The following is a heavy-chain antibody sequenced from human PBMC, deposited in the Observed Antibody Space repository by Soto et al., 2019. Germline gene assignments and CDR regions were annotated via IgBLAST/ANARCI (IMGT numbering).Heavy chain of an antibody. Sequence: LXLACAASGFTFSSYIMNWVRQAPVKGLEWVSSISSSSSYIYYADSVKGRFTISRDNAKNSLYLQMNSLRAEDTAVYYCARGGIAVAGTNYYYGMDVWGQGTTVTVSS. CDR3: ARGGIAVAGTNYYYGMDV. V-gene: IGHV3-21*01. CDR1: GFTFSSYI. CDR2: ISSSSSYI. J-gene: IGHJ6*02. D-gene: IGHD6-19*01.